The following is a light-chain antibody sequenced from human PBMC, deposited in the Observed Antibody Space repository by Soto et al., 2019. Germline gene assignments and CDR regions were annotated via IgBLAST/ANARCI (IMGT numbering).Light chain of an antibody. Sequence: DIQMTQSPSTLSASVGDRVTITCRASQSISGWLAWYQQKPGTAPKLLIYEASNLESGVPSRFSGSGSGTEFTLTISRLQPDDFATYYCQQYYSDWTFGQGTKVDNK. V-gene: IGKV1-5*01. CDR1: QSISGW. J-gene: IGKJ1*01. CDR3: QQYYSDWT. CDR2: EAS.